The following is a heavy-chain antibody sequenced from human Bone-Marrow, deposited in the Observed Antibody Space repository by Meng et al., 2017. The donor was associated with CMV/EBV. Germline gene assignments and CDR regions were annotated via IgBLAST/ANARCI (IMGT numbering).Heavy chain of an antibody. J-gene: IGHJ4*02. CDR1: GFTFSSYG. Sequence: GGSLRLSCAASGFTFSSYGMHWVRQAPGKGLEWVAFIRYDGSNKYYADSVKGRLTISRDNSKNTLYLQMNSLRAEDTAVYYCAKFVVVPAATDYWGQGTLVTVSS. D-gene: IGHD2-2*01. CDR2: IRYDGSNK. V-gene: IGHV3-30*02. CDR3: AKFVVVPAATDY.